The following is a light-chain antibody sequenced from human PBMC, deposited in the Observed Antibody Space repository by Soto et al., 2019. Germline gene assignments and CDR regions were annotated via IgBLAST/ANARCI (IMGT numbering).Light chain of an antibody. V-gene: IGKV3-20*01. CDR3: QQYSRSPPEYT. Sequence: EIVLTQSPGTLYLSPGERATLSCRASQSVSSSYLAWDQQRPGQAPRLLIFGASYRATGNPDRFSGSGSGTDFTLTISRLEPEDFAVYYCQQYSRSPPEYTLGPGTKVDIK. CDR2: GAS. J-gene: IGKJ3*01. CDR1: QSVSSSY.